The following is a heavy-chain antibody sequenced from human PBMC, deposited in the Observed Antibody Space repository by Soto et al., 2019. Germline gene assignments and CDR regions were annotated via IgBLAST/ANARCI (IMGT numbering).Heavy chain of an antibody. Sequence: QLQLQEPGPGLLKPSEPLSLTGTVSGASISSYYWTGIRQPAGKGLEWIGRIYTSGSTNYNPSLKSRVTMSVDTSKNQFSLKLSSVTAADTAVYYCARDGGDYYGSGSLPDWFDPWGQGTLVTVSS. V-gene: IGHV4-4*07. J-gene: IGHJ5*02. CDR1: GASISSYY. CDR3: ARDGGDYYGSGSLPDWFDP. CDR2: IYTSGST. D-gene: IGHD3-10*01.